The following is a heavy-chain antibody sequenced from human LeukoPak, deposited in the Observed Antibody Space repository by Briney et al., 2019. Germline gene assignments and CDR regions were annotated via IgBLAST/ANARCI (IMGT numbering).Heavy chain of an antibody. D-gene: IGHD3-16*01. J-gene: IGHJ3*02. CDR1: GFTVSSNY. CDR2: IYSGGST. Sequence: GGSLRLSCAASGFTVSSNYVSWVRQAPGKVLEWVSIIYSGGSTFYADSVKGRFTISRDNSKNTLYLQMNSLRAEDTAVYYCARDRDNVLGAFDIWGQGTMVTVSS. CDR3: ARDRDNVLGAFDI. V-gene: IGHV3-53*05.